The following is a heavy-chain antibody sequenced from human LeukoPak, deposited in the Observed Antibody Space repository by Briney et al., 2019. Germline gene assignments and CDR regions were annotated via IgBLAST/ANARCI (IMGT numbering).Heavy chain of an antibody. CDR3: ARDRGRDTAMSDY. J-gene: IGHJ4*02. Sequence: ASVKVSCKASGYTFTSYGISWVRQAPGQGLEWMGWISAYNGNTNYAQKLQGRVTMTTDTSTSTVYMELSSLRSEDTAVYYCARDRGRDTAMSDYWGQGTLVTVSS. D-gene: IGHD5-18*01. V-gene: IGHV1-18*01. CDR1: GYTFTSYG. CDR2: ISAYNGNT.